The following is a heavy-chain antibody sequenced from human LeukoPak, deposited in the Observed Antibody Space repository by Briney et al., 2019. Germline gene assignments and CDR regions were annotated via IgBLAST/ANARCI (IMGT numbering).Heavy chain of an antibody. J-gene: IGHJ6*03. CDR3: AREGSDPYYYYYMDV. CDR1: GGSISSGGYY. Sequence: SETLSLTCTVSGGSISSGGYYWSWIRQHPGKGLEWLGYIYYSGSTYYIPSLMSRLTISVDTSKNQFSLKLSSVTAADTAVYYRAREGSDPYYYYYMDVWGKGTTVTVSS. V-gene: IGHV4-31*03. CDR2: IYYSGST.